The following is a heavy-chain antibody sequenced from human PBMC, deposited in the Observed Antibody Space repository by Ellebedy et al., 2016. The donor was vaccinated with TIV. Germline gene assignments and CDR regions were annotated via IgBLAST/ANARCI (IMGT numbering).Heavy chain of an antibody. V-gene: IGHV3-48*01. J-gene: IGHJ4*02. D-gene: IGHD2-21*02. CDR1: GFTFSTYS. Sequence: GESLKISXAASGFTFSTYSMNWVRQAPGKGLEWVSYISSGSSTIYYADSVKGRFTISRDNAKNSLYLQMHSLRAEDTAMYYCVRARPYCGGDCFSFGNWGQGSLVIVSS. CDR3: VRARPYCGGDCFSFGN. CDR2: ISSGSSTI.